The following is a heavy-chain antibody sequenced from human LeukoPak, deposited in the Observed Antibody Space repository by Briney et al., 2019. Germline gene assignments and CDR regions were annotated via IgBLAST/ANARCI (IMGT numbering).Heavy chain of an antibody. CDR3: ARSLIVASEDY. CDR2: ISASGAVP. D-gene: IGHD3-22*01. J-gene: IGHJ4*02. Sequence: PGGSLRLSCAASGFSFDSFYMGWIRQVPGKGLDYIAFISASGAVPYYAESVKGRFTISRDNAKNSVSLQMNSLSADDTAVYYCARSLIVASEDYWGQGTLVTVSS. CDR1: GFSFDSFY. V-gene: IGHV3-11*04.